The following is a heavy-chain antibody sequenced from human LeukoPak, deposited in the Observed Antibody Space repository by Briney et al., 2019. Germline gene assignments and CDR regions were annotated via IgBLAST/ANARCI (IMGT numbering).Heavy chain of an antibody. CDR1: GYSFTSYW. CDR3: ARRGIAVAAHPDY. J-gene: IGHJ4*02. Sequence: GESLKISCKGSGYSFTSYWIGWVRQMPGKGLEWMGIIYPGDSDTRYSPSFQGQVTISADKSTSTAYLQWSSLKASDTAMYYCARRGIAVAAHPDYWGQGTLVTVSS. CDR2: IYPGDSDT. D-gene: IGHD6-19*01. V-gene: IGHV5-51*01.